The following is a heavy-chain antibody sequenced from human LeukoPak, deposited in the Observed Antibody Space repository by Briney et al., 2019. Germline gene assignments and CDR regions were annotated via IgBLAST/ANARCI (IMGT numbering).Heavy chain of an antibody. CDR3: AKGPVRSSSYYGYY. CDR1: VFTFSNYG. CDR2: IIGSGGTT. J-gene: IGHJ4*02. D-gene: IGHD3-10*01. Sequence: GESLRLSCEASVFTFSNYGMTWVRQAPGKGLEWVSTIIGSGGTTFYADSVKGRFTISRDTCKNSLYLQLNSMRAEDTAVCSFAKGPVRSSSYYGYYWGQGTLVTVSS. V-gene: IGHV3-23*01.